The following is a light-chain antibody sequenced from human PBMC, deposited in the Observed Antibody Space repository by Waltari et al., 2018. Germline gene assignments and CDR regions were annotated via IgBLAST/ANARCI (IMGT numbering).Light chain of an antibody. CDR1: SSDVGGSNY. CDR2: YVS. Sequence: HSALTQPASVSGSPGQSITISCTGTSSDVGGSNYVPSYQQHPGNAPKPMIFYVSYRPSGISNRFSGSKSGNTASLTISGLQAEDEADYYCSSYISSDTLELFGGGTSLTVL. V-gene: IGLV2-14*03. J-gene: IGLJ2*01. CDR3: SSYISSDTLEL.